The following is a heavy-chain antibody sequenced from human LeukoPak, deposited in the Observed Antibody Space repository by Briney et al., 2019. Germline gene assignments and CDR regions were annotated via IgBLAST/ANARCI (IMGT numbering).Heavy chain of an antibody. J-gene: IGHJ4*02. CDR2: INHSGST. D-gene: IGHD1-26*01. Sequence: SETLSLTCTVSGGSISSSSYYWGWIRQPPGKGLEWIGEINHSGSTNYNPSLKSRVTISVDTSKNQFSLKLSSVTAADTAVYYCARKLRGIRAYYFDYWGQGTLVTVSS. CDR3: ARKLRGIRAYYFDY. V-gene: IGHV4-39*07. CDR1: GGSISSSSYY.